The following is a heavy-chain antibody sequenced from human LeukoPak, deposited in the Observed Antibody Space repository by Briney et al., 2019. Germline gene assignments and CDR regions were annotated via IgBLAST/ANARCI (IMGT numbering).Heavy chain of an antibody. V-gene: IGHV4-61*01. J-gene: IGHJ4*02. CDR2: IYYSGST. CDR3: AREGRYCSGGSCYSGVGY. D-gene: IGHD2-15*01. CDR1: GGSISSSSYY. Sequence: SETLSLTCTVSGGSISSSSYYWSWIRQPPGKGLEWIGYIYYSGSTNYNPSLKSRVTISVDTSKNQFSLKLSSVTAADTAVYYCAREGRYCSGGSCYSGVGYWGQGTLVTVSS.